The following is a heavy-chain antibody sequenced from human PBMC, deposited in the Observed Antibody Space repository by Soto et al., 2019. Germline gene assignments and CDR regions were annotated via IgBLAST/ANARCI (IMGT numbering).Heavy chain of an antibody. Sequence: EVQLLESGGGLVQPGGSLRLSCAASGFTFRSYAMSWFRQAPGKGMEWGSAISGSGGSTYYADSVKGRFTISRDNSKNTLYLHMSSLRAENTAVYSCAKTPWGWSGYYSPGLGWGQGTLVTVSS. J-gene: IGHJ4*02. D-gene: IGHD3-3*01. CDR3: AKTPWGWSGYYSPGLG. CDR2: ISGSGGST. CDR1: GFTFRSYA. V-gene: IGHV3-23*01.